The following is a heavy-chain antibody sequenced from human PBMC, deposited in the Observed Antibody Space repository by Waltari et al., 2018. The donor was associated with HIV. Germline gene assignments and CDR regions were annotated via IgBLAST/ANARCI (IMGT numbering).Heavy chain of an antibody. J-gene: IGHJ3*02. CDR1: EGTLSTNV. CDR3: ARDEGLTLGAAGDAFDI. Sequence: QVLLVQSGAEVKKPGSSVLVSCKTSEGTLSTNVITWVRQAPGQGLEWMGGSNPVLGTADYEQRFRDRVNTTADESTTTGYMEVSSLRPDDTAVYYCARDEGLTLGAAGDAFDIWGQGTVVTVSS. CDR2: SNPVLGTA. D-gene: IGHD1-26*01. V-gene: IGHV1-69*01.